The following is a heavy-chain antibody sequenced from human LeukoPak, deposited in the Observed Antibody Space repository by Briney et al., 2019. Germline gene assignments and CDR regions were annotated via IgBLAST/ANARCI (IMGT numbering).Heavy chain of an antibody. CDR1: GGSISSYY. Sequence: MPSETLSLTCTISGGSISSYYWSWIRQPAAKTVEWIERIYASGSTNYNPSLKSQVTMSVDTSKNQFSLKLSSVTGADTAVYYCARDICSSGGWFDPWGQGTRVTVSS. D-gene: IGHD6-6*01. CDR3: ARDICSSGGWFDP. J-gene: IGHJ5*02. CDR2: IYASGST. V-gene: IGHV4-4*07.